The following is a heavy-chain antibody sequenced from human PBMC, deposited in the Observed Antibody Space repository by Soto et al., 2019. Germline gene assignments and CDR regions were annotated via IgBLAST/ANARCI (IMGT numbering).Heavy chain of an antibody. CDR1: GFTFSSYA. CDR2: ISGSGDST. CDR3: ARRNSGWYFDL. Sequence: EVQLLESGGGLVQPGGSLRLSCAASGFTFSSYAMTWVRQAPGKGLEWVSAISGSGDSTYYAASVRGRFTISRDNSKNTLYLQMNSMIAEDTAVYYCARRNSGWYFDLWGRGTLVTVSS. D-gene: IGHD4-4*01. V-gene: IGHV3-23*01. J-gene: IGHJ2*01.